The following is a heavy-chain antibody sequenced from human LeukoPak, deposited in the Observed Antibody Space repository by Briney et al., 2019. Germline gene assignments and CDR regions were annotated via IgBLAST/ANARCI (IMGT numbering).Heavy chain of an antibody. Sequence: ASVKVSCKASGYTLTNYNINWVRLASGQGLEWMGWMNPNNGNTGYAQKFQGRVTMTRSISTNTAYMELSGLRSEDTAIYYCARGGYRGTFFGAFDIWGQGTMVTVSS. CDR2: MNPNNGNT. CDR1: GYTLTNYN. CDR3: ARGGYRGTFFGAFDI. J-gene: IGHJ3*02. V-gene: IGHV1-8*01. D-gene: IGHD1-26*01.